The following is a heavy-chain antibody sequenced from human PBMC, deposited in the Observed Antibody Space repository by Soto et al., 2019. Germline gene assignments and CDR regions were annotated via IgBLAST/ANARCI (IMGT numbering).Heavy chain of an antibody. CDR1: GGSISRYY. CDR2: IYYSGST. CDR3: ARSKWLRSNDY. D-gene: IGHD5-12*01. J-gene: IGHJ4*02. V-gene: IGHV4-59*12. Sequence: SETLSLTCTVSGGSISRYYWSWIRQPPGKGLEWIGDIYYSGSTNYNPSLKSRVTISVDTSKNQFSLKLSSVTAADTAVYYCARSKWLRSNDYWGQGTLVTVSS.